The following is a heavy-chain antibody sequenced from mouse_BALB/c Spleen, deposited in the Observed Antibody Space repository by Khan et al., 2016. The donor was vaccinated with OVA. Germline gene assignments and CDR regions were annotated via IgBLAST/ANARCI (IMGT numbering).Heavy chain of an antibody. V-gene: IGHV5-6*01. D-gene: IGHD1-1*01. CDR1: GFTFSTYG. Sequence: EVHLVESGGDLVKPGGSLKLSCAASGFTFSTYGMSWVRQAPDKRLEWVATVSTGGSYTYYPYSVTGRLSFSSDNAKYTLYLHMHGQRSEDAAMFYCTRLAYYYDSEGVAYWGQGTQVTVSA. CDR2: VSTGGSYT. CDR3: TRLAYYYDSEGVAY. J-gene: IGHJ3*01.